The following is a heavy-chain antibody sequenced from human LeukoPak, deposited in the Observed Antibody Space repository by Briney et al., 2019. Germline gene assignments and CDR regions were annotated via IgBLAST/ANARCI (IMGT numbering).Heavy chain of an antibody. V-gene: IGHV3-23*01. CDR1: GFTFSSYA. Sequence: PGGSLRLSCAASGFTFSSYAMSWVRQAPGKGLEWVSAISGSGGSTYYADSVKGRFTISRDNSKNTLYLQMNSLRAEDTAVYYCAKSDGQNWNYGLYDYWGQGTLVTVSS. D-gene: IGHD1-7*01. J-gene: IGHJ4*02. CDR3: AKSDGQNWNYGLYDY. CDR2: ISGSGGST.